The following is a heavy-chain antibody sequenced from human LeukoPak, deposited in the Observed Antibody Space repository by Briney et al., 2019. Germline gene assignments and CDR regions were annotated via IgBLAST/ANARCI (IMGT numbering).Heavy chain of an antibody. J-gene: IGHJ4*02. V-gene: IGHV3-21*01. CDR3: ARIGAGSSRDY. Sequence: GSLRLSCAASGFTFSNFAMTWVRQAPGKGPEWVSSIVGSSSTYYADSLKGRFTISRDNAKNSLYLQMNSLRAEDTAVYYCARIGAGSSRDYWGQGTLVTVSS. CDR1: GFTFSNFA. CDR2: IVGSSST. D-gene: IGHD6-13*01.